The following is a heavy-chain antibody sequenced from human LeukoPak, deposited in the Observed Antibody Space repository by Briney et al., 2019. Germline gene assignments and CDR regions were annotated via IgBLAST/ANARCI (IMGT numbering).Heavy chain of an antibody. V-gene: IGHV3-64*01. D-gene: IGHD6-19*01. CDR1: GFTFSSYA. CDR2: ISSNGGST. CDR3: ARDSSGWPRYAFDI. Sequence: GGSLRLSCAASGFTFSSYAMHWVRQAPGKGLEYVSAISSNGGSTYYANSVKGGFTISRDNSKNTLYLQMGSLRAEDMAVYYCARDSSGWPRYAFDIWGQGTMVTVSS. J-gene: IGHJ3*02.